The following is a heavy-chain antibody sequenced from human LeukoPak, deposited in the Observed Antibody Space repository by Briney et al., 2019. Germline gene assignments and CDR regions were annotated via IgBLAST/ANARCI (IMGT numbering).Heavy chain of an antibody. CDR1: GFTFSCYV. V-gene: IGHV3-23*01. Sequence: GGSLRLSCAASGFTFSCYVMSWVRQAPGEGLEWVSGLSGSGDSTYYADSVKGRFTISRDNSKNTLYLQMNSLRAEDTAVYYCASQGDPRIAAAGRAYFYWGQGTLVTVSS. CDR3: ASQGDPRIAAAGRAYFY. J-gene: IGHJ4*02. D-gene: IGHD6-13*01. CDR2: LSGSGDST.